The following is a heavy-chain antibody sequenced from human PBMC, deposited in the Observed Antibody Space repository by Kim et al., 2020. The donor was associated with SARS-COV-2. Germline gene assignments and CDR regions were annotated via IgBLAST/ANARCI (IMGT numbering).Heavy chain of an antibody. CDR2: VSYDGSVK. V-gene: IGHV3-30*03. CDR1: GFTLTKYG. D-gene: IGHD6-19*01. CDR3: TRGAVSGNDALGI. J-gene: IGHJ3*02. Sequence: GGSLRLSCKASGFTLTKYGMHWVRQAPGTGLEWVAFVSYDGSVKYNGETVKGRFTISRDTSKNTLFLQMDSLRAGDTAVYYCTRGAVSGNDALGIWGQGSLVTVSS.